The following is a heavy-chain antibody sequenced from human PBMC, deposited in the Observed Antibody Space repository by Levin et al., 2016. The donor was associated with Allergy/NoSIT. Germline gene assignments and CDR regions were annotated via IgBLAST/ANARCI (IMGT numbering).Heavy chain of an antibody. V-gene: IGHV1-18*01. D-gene: IGHD3-9*01. Sequence: ASVKVSCKASGYTFTSYGISWVRQAPGQGLEWMGWISAYNGNTNYAQKLQGRVTMTTDTSTSTAYMELRSLRSDDTAVYYCARLRLAGGDILTGYYLRSDYYYYGMDVWGQGTTVTVSS. CDR1: GYTFTSYG. J-gene: IGHJ6*02. CDR3: ARLRLAGGDILTGYYLRSDYYYYGMDV. CDR2: ISAYNGNT.